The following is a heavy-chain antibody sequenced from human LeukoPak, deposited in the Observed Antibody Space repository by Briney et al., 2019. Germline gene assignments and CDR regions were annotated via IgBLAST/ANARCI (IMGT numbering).Heavy chain of an antibody. D-gene: IGHD3-22*01. CDR1: GFTFSSYA. V-gene: IGHV3-23*01. J-gene: IGHJ4*02. CDR3: AQTGGYYDSSGYSFDY. CDR2: ISGSGGST. Sequence: GGSLRLSCAASGFTFSSYAMSWVRQAPGKGLEWVSAISGSGGSTYYADSVKGRFTISRDNSKNTLYLQMNSLRAGDTAVYYCAQTGGYYDSSGYSFDYWGQGTLVTVSS.